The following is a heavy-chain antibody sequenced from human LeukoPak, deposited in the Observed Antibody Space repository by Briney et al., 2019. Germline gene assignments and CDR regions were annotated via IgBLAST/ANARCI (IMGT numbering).Heavy chain of an antibody. D-gene: IGHD6-13*01. J-gene: IGHJ4*02. CDR2: IYSGGST. CDR3: ARDDKGVLNY. CDR1: GFTVSSNC. V-gene: IGHV3-66*01. Sequence: GGSLRLSCAASGFTVSSNCMSWVRQAPGKGLEWVSVIYSGGSTYYADSVKGRFTISRDNSKNTLYLQMNSLRAEDTAVYYCARDDKGVLNYWGQGTLVTVSS.